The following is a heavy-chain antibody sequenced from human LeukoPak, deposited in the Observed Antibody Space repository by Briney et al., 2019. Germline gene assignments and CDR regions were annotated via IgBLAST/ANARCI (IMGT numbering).Heavy chain of an antibody. V-gene: IGHV3-21*01. CDR2: ISSSSSYI. CDR3: ARDGYGDYGAFDI. J-gene: IGHJ3*02. D-gene: IGHD4-17*01. Sequence: GGSLRLSCAASGFTFSSYSMNWVRQAPGKGLEWVSSISSSSSYIYYADSVKGRFTISRDNAKNSLYLQMNSLRAEDTAVYYCARDGYGDYGAFDIWGQGTMVTVSS. CDR1: GFTFSSYS.